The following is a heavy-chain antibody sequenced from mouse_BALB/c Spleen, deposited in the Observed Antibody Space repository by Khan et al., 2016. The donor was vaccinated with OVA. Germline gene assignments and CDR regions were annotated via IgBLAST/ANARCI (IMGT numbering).Heavy chain of an antibody. V-gene: IGHV9-3-1*01. CDR3: ARPPYFSFTLDY. J-gene: IGHJ4*01. CDR1: GYSFTNYG. D-gene: IGHD2-10*01. Sequence: QVQLKQSGPELKKPGETVKISCKASGYSFTNYGMNWVKQSPGKALKWMGWIITYTGEPTYADEFKGRFAFSLETSANTAYLQINILKNEDTATYFCARPPYFSFTLDYWGQGTSVTVSS. CDR2: IITYTGEP.